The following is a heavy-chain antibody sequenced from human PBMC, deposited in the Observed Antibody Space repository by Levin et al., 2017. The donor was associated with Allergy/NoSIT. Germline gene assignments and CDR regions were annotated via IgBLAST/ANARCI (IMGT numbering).Heavy chain of an antibody. CDR2: ITGGGGST. CDR3: AKDVDYGGNYRHYFDY. Sequence: PGGSLRLSCAASGFTFNNYAISWVRQAPGKGLEWVSAITGGGGSTYSADSVKGRFTISRDNSMNTVYLQMNSLRAEDTAVYYCAKDVDYGGNYRHYFDYWGQGTLVTVSS. D-gene: IGHD4-23*01. J-gene: IGHJ4*02. CDR1: GFTFNNYA. V-gene: IGHV3-23*01.